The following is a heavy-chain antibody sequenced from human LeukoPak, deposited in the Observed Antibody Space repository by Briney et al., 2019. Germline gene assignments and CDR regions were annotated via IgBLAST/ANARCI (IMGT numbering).Heavy chain of an antibody. V-gene: IGHV1-2*02. CDR3: ARGPQSGSGSYYSWFDP. CDR2: INPNSGGT. J-gene: IGHJ5*02. Sequence: GSSVTVSCKASGCTFTGYYMHWVRQAPGQGLEWMGWINPNSGGTNYAQKFQGRVTMTRDTSISTAYMELSRLRSDDTAVYYCARGPQSGSGSYYSWFDPWGQGTLVTVSS. D-gene: IGHD3-10*01. CDR1: GCTFTGYY.